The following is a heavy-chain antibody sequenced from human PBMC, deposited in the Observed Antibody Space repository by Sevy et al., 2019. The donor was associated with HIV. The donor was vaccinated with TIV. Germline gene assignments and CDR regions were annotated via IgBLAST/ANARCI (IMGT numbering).Heavy chain of an antibody. Sequence: SETLSLTCAVYGGSFSGYYWSWIRQPPGKGLEWIGEINHSGSTNYNPSLKSRLTISGDTSKNQFSLKLSSVTAAATAVYYWARHCSSTSCSHAFDIWGQGTMVTVSS. CDR2: INHSGST. V-gene: IGHV4-34*01. CDR3: ARHCSSTSCSHAFDI. D-gene: IGHD2-2*01. J-gene: IGHJ3*02. CDR1: GGSFSGYY.